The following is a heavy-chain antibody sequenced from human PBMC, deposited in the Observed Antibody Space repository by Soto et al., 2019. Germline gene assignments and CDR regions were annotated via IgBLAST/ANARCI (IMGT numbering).Heavy chain of an antibody. J-gene: IGHJ3*02. CDR2: ISSSSYI. CDR3: ARVLTGTTYAFDI. V-gene: IGHV3-21*01. Sequence: PGGSLRLSCAASGFTFSSYSMNWVRQAPGKGLEWVSSISSSSYIYYADSVKGRFTISRDNAKNSLYLQMNSLRAEDTAVYYCARVLTGTTYAFDIWGQGTMVTVSS. CDR1: GFTFSSYS. D-gene: IGHD1-7*01.